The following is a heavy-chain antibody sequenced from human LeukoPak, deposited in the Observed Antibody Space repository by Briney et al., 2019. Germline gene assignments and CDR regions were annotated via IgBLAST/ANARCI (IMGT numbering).Heavy chain of an antibody. CDR3: ARDRVVVLPAVTYGMDV. J-gene: IGHJ6*02. CDR1: GGSISSYY. CDR2: IYTSGST. Sequence: SETLSLTCTVSGGSISSYYWSWIRQPAGKGLEWIGRIYTSGSTNYNPSLKSRVTMSVDTSKNQFSLKLNSVTAADTAVYYCARDRVVVLPAVTYGMDVWGQGTTVAVSS. V-gene: IGHV4-4*07. D-gene: IGHD2-2*01.